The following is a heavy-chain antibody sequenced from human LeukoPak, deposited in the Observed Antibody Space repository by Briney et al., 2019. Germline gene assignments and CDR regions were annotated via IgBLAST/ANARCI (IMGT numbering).Heavy chain of an antibody. Sequence: GESLNISCKGSGYSFTSYWIGWVRQMPGKGLEWMGIIYPGDSDTRYSPSFQGQVTISADKPISTAYLQWSSLKASDTAMYYCAILAVAGNDYFGYWGQGTLVTVSS. CDR1: GYSFTSYW. J-gene: IGHJ4*02. D-gene: IGHD6-19*01. CDR3: AILAVAGNDYFGY. CDR2: IYPGDSDT. V-gene: IGHV5-51*04.